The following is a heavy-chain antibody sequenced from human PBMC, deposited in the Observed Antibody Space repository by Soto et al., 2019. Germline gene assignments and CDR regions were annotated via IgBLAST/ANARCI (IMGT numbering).Heavy chain of an antibody. D-gene: IGHD3-16*01. Sequence: EVQLLESGGGLVQPGGSLRLSCAASGLRVSSFAMTWVRQAPGKGLEWISSVNGDGTATYYANSVKGRFTISRDTSKTTLYLQMDSLRAEDTDVYYCAKITRSWGQGTLVTVSS. J-gene: IGHJ4*02. CDR2: VNGDGTAT. V-gene: IGHV3-23*01. CDR3: AKITRS. CDR1: GLRVSSFA.